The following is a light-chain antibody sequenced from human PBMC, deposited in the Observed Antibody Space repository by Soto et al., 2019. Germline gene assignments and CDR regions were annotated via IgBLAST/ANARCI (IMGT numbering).Light chain of an antibody. J-gene: IGKJ5*01. V-gene: IGKV3-11*01. CDR3: QQRSDWPGT. Sequence: EIVLTQSPATVSLSPGERATLSCRASQSVGSYLNWYQQKPGQAPRLVMYDTSNRAAGIPARFSGSGSGTDFTLTISSLEPEDFAFYYCQQRSDWPGTFGQGTRLEIK. CDR2: DTS. CDR1: QSVGSY.